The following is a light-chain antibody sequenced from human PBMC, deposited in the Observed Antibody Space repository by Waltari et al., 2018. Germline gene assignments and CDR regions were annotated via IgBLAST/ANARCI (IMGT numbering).Light chain of an antibody. Sequence: QSVLAQPPSVSGAPGPRVTISSTGSSSQIGAGYDVHWYQQLPGTAPKLLIYDNNNRPSGVPDRFSGSKSGTSASLAITGLQAEDEADYYCQSYDSSLSGSVFGGGTKLTVL. CDR3: QSYDSSLSGSV. CDR1: SSQIGAGYD. V-gene: IGLV1-40*01. J-gene: IGLJ2*01. CDR2: DNN.